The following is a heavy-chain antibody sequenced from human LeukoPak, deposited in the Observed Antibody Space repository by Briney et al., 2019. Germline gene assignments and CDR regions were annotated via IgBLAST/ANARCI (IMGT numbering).Heavy chain of an antibody. V-gene: IGHV3-30-3*02. Sequence: GGSLRLSCTASGFTFSSYAMHWVRQAPGKGLEWVAVISYDGSNKYYADSVKGRFTISRDNSKNTLYLQMNSLKAEDTAVYYCAKTGGTLHYFDYWGQGTLVTVSS. J-gene: IGHJ4*02. CDR1: GFTFSSYA. CDR2: ISYDGSNK. D-gene: IGHD1-1*01. CDR3: AKTGGTLHYFDY.